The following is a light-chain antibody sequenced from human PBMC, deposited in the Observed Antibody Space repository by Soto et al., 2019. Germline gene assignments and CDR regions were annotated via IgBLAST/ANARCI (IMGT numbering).Light chain of an antibody. J-gene: IGKJ3*01. CDR2: RAS. Sequence: ELVLTKSQGTLSLYPGDRATLSCRARQSVSSSYLSWYQQNPGQPHRLLIYRASSRATGTPARFSGSGSGTDFTLTILRLEPEDFAVYSCQQYGSSPPFTFGPGTNVDIK. CDR1: QSVSSSY. V-gene: IGKV3-20*01. CDR3: QQYGSSPPFT.